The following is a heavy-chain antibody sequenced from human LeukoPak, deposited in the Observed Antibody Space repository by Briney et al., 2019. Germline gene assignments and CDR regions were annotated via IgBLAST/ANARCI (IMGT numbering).Heavy chain of an antibody. CDR3: ARDPYYYDSSGYPYYFDY. CDR2: ISYDGSNK. CDR1: GFTFSSYG. V-gene: IGHV3-30*03. J-gene: IGHJ4*02. D-gene: IGHD3-22*01. Sequence: GGSLRLSCAASGFTFSSYGMHWVRQAPGKGLEWVAVISYDGSNKYYADSVKGRFTISRDNSKNTLYLQMNSLRAEDTAVYYCARDPYYYDSSGYPYYFDYWGQGTLVTVSS.